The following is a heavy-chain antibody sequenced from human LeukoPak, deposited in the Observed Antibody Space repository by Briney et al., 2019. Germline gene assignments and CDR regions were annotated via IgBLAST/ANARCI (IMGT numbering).Heavy chain of an antibody. Sequence: GGSLRLSCAASGFTFSSYGMRWVRQAPGKGLEWVAVISYDGSNKYYADSVKGRFTISRDNSKNTLYLQMNSLRAEDTAVYYCAKVRRIYGDYDYFDYWGQGTLVTVSS. J-gene: IGHJ4*02. CDR2: ISYDGSNK. CDR3: AKVRRIYGDYDYFDY. V-gene: IGHV3-30*18. CDR1: GFTFSSYG. D-gene: IGHD4-17*01.